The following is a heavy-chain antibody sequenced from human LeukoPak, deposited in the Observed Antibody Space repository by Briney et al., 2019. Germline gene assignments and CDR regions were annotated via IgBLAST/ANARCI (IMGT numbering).Heavy chain of an antibody. CDR2: IYSGGST. CDR3: ARDPGYSYGSYYGMDV. J-gene: IGHJ6*02. V-gene: IGHV3-66*02. D-gene: IGHD5-18*01. Sequence: GGSLRLSCAASGFTFSSNYMSWVRQAPGKGLEWVSVIYSGGSTYYSDSVKGRFTIFRDNSKNTLYLQMNSLRAEDTAVYYCARDPGYSYGSYYGMDVWGQGTTVTVSS. CDR1: GFTFSSNY.